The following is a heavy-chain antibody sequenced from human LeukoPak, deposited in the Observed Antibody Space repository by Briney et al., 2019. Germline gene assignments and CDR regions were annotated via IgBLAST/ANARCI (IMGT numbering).Heavy chain of an antibody. D-gene: IGHD4-11*01. CDR2: IIPSASST. CDR1: GYTSTNYY. V-gene: IGHV1-46*01. CDR3: AREAIVTTRRTFDLDY. J-gene: IGHJ4*02. Sequence: ASVKVSCKASGYTSTNYYIHWVRQAPGQGPEWMGIIIPSASSTRYAQKLQDRVTMTRDTSTSTVYMELSSLRSDDTAMYYCAREAIVTTRRTFDLDYWGPGTLVTVSS.